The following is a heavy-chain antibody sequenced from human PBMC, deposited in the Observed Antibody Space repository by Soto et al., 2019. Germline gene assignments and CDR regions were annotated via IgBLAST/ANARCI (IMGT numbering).Heavy chain of an antibody. CDR1: GGSISSGNYY. J-gene: IGHJ4*02. D-gene: IGHD1-7*01. Sequence: SVTLSLTCTVSGGSISSGNYYWSWIRQPPGKGLEWIGFISYGGSTYYSASLKSRFTISVDTSKNQFSLNLSFVTAADTAVYYCATMGTPATGLYYFDYWGQGTLVTVSS. CDR2: ISYGGST. CDR3: ATMGTPATGLYYFDY. V-gene: IGHV4-30-4*01.